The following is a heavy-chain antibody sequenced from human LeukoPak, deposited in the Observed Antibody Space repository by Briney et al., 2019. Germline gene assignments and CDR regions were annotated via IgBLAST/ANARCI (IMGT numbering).Heavy chain of an antibody. V-gene: IGHV4-59*01. D-gene: IGHD6-13*01. CDR1: GGSISSYY. J-gene: IGHJ4*02. Sequence: SETLSLTCTVSGGSISSYYWSWIRQPPGKGLEWIGYIYYSGSTNYSPSLKSRVTISVDTSKNQFSLKLSSVTAADTAVYYCAKEGAAPGPDFDYWGQGTLVIVSS. CDR2: IYYSGST. CDR3: AKEGAAPGPDFDY.